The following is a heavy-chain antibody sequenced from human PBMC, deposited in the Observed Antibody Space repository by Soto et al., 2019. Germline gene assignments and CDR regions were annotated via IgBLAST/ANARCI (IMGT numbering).Heavy chain of an antibody. D-gene: IGHD1-26*01. V-gene: IGHV3-74*01. CDR3: ARRREGYYYGLDV. Sequence: EERLVESGGGSVQPGGSLRLSCAAPRFTFSSYWMYWVRQAPGKGLVWVSRINSDGSSTRYADSVKGRFSISRDNSKSTLYLQMNTLRAEDTAVYYCARRREGYYYGLDVWGQGTTVTVSS. J-gene: IGHJ6*02. CDR1: RFTFSSYW. CDR2: INSDGSST.